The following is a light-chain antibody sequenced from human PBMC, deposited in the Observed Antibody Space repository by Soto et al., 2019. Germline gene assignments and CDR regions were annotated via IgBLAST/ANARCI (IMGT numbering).Light chain of an antibody. J-gene: IGLJ3*02. Sequence: QSALTQPASVSGSPGQSITISCTGTSSDVGGYNFVSWYQQNPGKAPKLVIFDVTYRPSGVSGRFSGSKSGNTASLTISGLQAEDEAHYYCSSFTASNTVVFGGGTQLTVL. V-gene: IGLV2-14*01. CDR2: DVT. CDR1: SSDVGGYNF. CDR3: SSFTASNTVV.